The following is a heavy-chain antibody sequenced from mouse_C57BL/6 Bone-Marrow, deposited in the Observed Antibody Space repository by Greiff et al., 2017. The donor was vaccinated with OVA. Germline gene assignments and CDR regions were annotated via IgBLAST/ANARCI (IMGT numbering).Heavy chain of an antibody. Sequence: VQLKESGGGLVKPGGSLKLSCAASGFTFSDYGMHWVRQAPEKGLEWVAYISSGSSTIYYADTVKGRFTISRDNAKNTLFLHMTSLRSEDTAMYYCARAYDGYYFDYWGQGTTLTVSS. V-gene: IGHV5-17*01. CDR2: ISSGSSTI. CDR1: GFTFSDYG. CDR3: ARAYDGYYFDY. J-gene: IGHJ2*01. D-gene: IGHD2-3*01.